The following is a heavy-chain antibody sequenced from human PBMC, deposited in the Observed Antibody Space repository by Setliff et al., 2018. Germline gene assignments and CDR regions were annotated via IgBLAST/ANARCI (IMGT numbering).Heavy chain of an antibody. J-gene: IGHJ4*02. V-gene: IGHV4-4*07. Sequence: PSETLSLTCSVSGGLIYDHWWTWVRQTAGEGLQWIGRVYSHGDTEYNPSLKSRVAISVDTSKNYFSLDVSSVTAADTAVYYCVRESRSTWYRRDFWGQGTLVTVSS. D-gene: IGHD6-13*01. CDR2: VYSHGDT. CDR1: GGLIYDHW. CDR3: VRESRSTWYRRDF.